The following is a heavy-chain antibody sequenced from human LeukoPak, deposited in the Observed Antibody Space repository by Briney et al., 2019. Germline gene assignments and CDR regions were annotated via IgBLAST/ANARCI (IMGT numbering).Heavy chain of an antibody. J-gene: IGHJ4*02. V-gene: IGHV3-53*01. Sequence: GGSLRLSCAAAGFTVSNNHMSWVRQAPGKGLEWVSVIYKVGTTYHADSVKGRFTISRDNSKNTIYLQMNGLRVEDTAVYYCVIYYDSNGPRPGGMYYWGQGTLVTVSS. CDR2: IYKVGTT. CDR1: GFTVSNNH. CDR3: VIYYDSNGPRPGGMYY. D-gene: IGHD3-22*01.